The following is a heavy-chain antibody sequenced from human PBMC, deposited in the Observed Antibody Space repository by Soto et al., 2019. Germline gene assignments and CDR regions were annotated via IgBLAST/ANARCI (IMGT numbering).Heavy chain of an antibody. V-gene: IGHV4-39*01. CDR3: ARKPGYYSYYMDV. Sequence: QLQLQESGPGLVKPSETLSLTCTVSGGSISSSSNYWGWIRQPPGKGLEWIGSIHYSGTTYYNPSLKSRVTISVATSKSQFSLRLTSVTAADTAVYYCARKPGYYSYYMDVWGKGTTVTVSS. J-gene: IGHJ6*03. CDR2: IHYSGTT. CDR1: GGSISSSSNY.